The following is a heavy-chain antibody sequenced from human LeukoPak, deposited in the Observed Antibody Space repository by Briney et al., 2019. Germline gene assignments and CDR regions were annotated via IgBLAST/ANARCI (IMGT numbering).Heavy chain of an antibody. CDR1: GGSISSSSYY. J-gene: IGHJ4*02. CDR2: IYYSGST. CDR3: ARGRYDYVWGSFEKFDY. D-gene: IGHD3-16*01. V-gene: IGHV4-39*01. Sequence: PSETLSLTCTVSGGSISSSSYYWGWIRQPPGKGLEWIGSIYYSGSTYYNPSLKSRVTISVDTSKNQFSLKLSSVTAADTAVYYCARGRYDYVWGSFEKFDYWGQGTLVTVSS.